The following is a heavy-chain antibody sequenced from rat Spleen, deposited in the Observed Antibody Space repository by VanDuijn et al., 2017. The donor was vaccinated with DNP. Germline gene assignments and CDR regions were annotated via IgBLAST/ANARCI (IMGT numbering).Heavy chain of an antibody. Sequence: EVQLVESDGGLVQPGRSLKLSCAASGFTFGYYYMAWVRQTPTKGLEWVASISTGGGNTYYRDSVKGRFTISRDNAKSTLYLQMDSLRSEDTATYYCTRHRTIMPYYYAMDAWGQGASVTVSS. V-gene: IGHV5-25*01. D-gene: IGHD1-12*01. CDR1: GFTFGYYY. J-gene: IGHJ4*01. CDR3: TRHRTIMPYYYAMDA. CDR2: ISTGGGNT.